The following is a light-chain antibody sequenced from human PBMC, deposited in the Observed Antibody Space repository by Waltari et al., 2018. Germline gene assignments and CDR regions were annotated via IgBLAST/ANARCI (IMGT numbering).Light chain of an antibody. J-gene: IGLJ3*02. V-gene: IGLV1-40*01. CDR1: SPNNGAGDD. CDR3: QSYDSSVSAWV. Sequence: QSVLPQPPSVSGAPGQSIPITCTGTSPNNGAGDDVHGDQHLPGPAPKLLIYGHNNRPSGVPDRFSGSKSGTSASLAITGLQAEDEADYYCQSYDSSVSAWVFGGGTKLTVV. CDR2: GHN.